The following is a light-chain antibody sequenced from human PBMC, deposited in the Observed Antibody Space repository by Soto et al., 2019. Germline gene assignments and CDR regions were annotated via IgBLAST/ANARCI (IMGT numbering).Light chain of an antibody. CDR1: QSVSSSY. Sequence: EIVLTQSPGTLSLSPGERATPSCRASQSVSSSYLAWYQQKPGQAPRLLIYGASSRATGIADRFSGSGSGTDFTLTISRLEPEDFAVYYCQQYVGSPPITFGQGTRLEIK. J-gene: IGKJ5*01. CDR3: QQYVGSPPIT. V-gene: IGKV3-20*01. CDR2: GAS.